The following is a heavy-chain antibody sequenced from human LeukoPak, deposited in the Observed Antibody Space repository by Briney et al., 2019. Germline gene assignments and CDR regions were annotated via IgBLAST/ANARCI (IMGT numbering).Heavy chain of an antibody. CDR1: GFIFDDYG. D-gene: IGHD2-15*01. CDR2: INWNGSIT. CDR3: ARGPTSRGVAFDY. J-gene: IGHJ4*02. Sequence: PGGSLRLSCAASGFIFDDYGMSWVRQAPGKGLEWVSGINWNGSITGYADSVKGRFTISRDNAKNSLYLQMNSLRAEDTALSYCARGPTSRGVAFDYWGQGTLVTVSS. V-gene: IGHV3-20*04.